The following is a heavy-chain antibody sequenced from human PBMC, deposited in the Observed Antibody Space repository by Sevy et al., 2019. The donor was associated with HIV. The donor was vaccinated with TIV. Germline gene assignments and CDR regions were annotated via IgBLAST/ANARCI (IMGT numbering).Heavy chain of an antibody. V-gene: IGHV4-34*01. Sequence: SETLSLTCAVYGGSFSNDDWSWIRQPPGKGLEWIGEINHSGSTNYNPSLKSRVTISIATSKNQFSLKLNSVTGADTAVYYCARWGGTRVTMMVVVTTGYFVNWGQGALVTVSS. CDR2: INHSGST. CDR3: ARWGGTRVTMMVVVTTGYFVN. CDR1: GGSFSNDD. J-gene: IGHJ4*02. D-gene: IGHD3-22*01.